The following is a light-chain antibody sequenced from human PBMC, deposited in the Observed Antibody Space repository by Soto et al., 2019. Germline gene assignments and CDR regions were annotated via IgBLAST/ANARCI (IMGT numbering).Light chain of an antibody. CDR3: AAWDDSLTGVV. J-gene: IGLJ2*01. CDR2: RDS. CDR1: SSNIGSNY. Sequence: QSALTQPPSASGTPGQRVTIYCSGSSSNIGSNYVYWYQQFPETAPKLLIYRDSQRPSGVPDRFSGSKSGTSASLAISGLRSEDEADYYCAAWDDSLTGVVFGGGTKLTVL. V-gene: IGLV1-47*01.